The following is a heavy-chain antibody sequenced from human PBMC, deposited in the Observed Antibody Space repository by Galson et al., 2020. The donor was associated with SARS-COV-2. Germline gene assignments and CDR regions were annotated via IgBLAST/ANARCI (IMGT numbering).Heavy chain of an antibody. J-gene: IGHJ4*02. CDR3: TKGHNVYSGSYYDC. CDR1: GFTFSSYA. CDR2: ISGAGTT. D-gene: IGHD1-26*01. V-gene: IGHV3-23*01. Sequence: GGSLSLSCAASGFTFSSYAMNWVRQAPGKGLEWVSVISGAGTTYYADSVKCRFTISRDNSKNTLYLQMNSLRAEDTAVYYCTKGHNVYSGSYYDCWGQGTLVTVSS.